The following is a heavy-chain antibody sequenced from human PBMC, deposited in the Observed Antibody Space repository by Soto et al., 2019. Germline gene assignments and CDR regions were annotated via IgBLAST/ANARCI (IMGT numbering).Heavy chain of an antibody. CDR3: AKGVPRPTHHAFDI. CDR1: GFSFSSYD. Sequence: QVHLVESGGGVVQPGRSLRLSCAASGFSFSSYDMHWVRQAPGTGLEWVAMISYDRSDKYFSDSVKGRLTISRDNYKNTVSLEMNSLRTQDTAAYYCAKGVPRPTHHAFDIWGQGTMVTVSS. J-gene: IGHJ3*02. V-gene: IGHV3-30*18. CDR2: ISYDRSDK.